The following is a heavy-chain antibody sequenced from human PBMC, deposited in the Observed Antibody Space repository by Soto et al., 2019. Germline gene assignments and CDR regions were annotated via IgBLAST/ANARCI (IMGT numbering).Heavy chain of an antibody. V-gene: IGHV4-34*10. CDR3: ASAYYDSSGYYGYDAFDI. J-gene: IGHJ3*02. D-gene: IGHD3-22*01. Sequence: PXETLSLTCAVYGWSVNGYYWNWIRQPPGKGLEWIGEINHTGGTHYNPSLKSRVTMSVDTSKNQFSLKLSSVTAADTAVYYCASAYYDSSGYYGYDAFDIWGQGTMVTVSS. CDR1: GWSVNGYY. CDR2: INHTGGT.